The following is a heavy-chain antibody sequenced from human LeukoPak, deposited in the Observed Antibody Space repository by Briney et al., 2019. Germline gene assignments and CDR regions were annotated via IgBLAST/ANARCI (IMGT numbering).Heavy chain of an antibody. CDR2: IDEYGSQI. Sequence: GGSLRLSCVTSGFTFSLHRMSWVRQAPGRGLEWVANIDEYGSQIQLVDSVKGRFTISRDNSKNTLYLQMNSLRAEDTTVYYCARGDTMNTALATNYWGQGTLVTVSS. CDR3: ARGDTMNTALATNY. D-gene: IGHD5-18*01. CDR1: GFTFSLHR. J-gene: IGHJ4*02. V-gene: IGHV3-7*01.